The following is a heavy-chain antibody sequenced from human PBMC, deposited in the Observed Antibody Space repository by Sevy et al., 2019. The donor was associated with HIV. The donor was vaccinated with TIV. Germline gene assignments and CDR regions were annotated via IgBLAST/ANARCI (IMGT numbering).Heavy chain of an antibody. CDR2: IRYDGSNK. CDR3: AKSLIYCSSTSCPDYYYYGMDV. Sequence: GGSLRLSCAASGFTFSSYGMHWVRQAPGKGLEWVEFIRYDGSNKYYADSVKGRFTISRDNSKNTLYLQMNSLRAEDTAVYYCAKSLIYCSSTSCPDYYYYGMDVWGQGTTVTVSS. J-gene: IGHJ6*02. CDR1: GFTFSSYG. D-gene: IGHD2-2*01. V-gene: IGHV3-30*02.